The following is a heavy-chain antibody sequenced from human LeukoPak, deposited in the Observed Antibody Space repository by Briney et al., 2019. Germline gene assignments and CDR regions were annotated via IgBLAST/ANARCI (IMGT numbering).Heavy chain of an antibody. CDR3: ARASSGWCHDY. CDR2: ISSSSSYI. V-gene: IGHV3-21*01. J-gene: IGHJ4*02. Sequence: GGSLRLSCAASGFTFDDYAMHWVRQAPGKGLEWVSSISSSSSYIYYADSVKGRFTISRDNAKNSLYLQMNSLRAEDTAVYYCARASSGWCHDYWGQGTLVTVSS. CDR1: GFTFDDYA. D-gene: IGHD6-19*01.